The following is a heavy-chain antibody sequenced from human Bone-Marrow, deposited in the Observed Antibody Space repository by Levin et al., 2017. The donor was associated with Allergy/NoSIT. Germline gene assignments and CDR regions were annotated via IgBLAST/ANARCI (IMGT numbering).Heavy chain of an antibody. CDR3: ARDVGGKGSY. D-gene: IGHD4-23*01. V-gene: IGHV3-74*01. J-gene: IGHJ4*02. CDR1: GFTFSTYW. Sequence: SGGSLRLSCAASGFTFSTYWMHWVRQAPGKGLVWVSRTNEDGSITNYADSVKGRFTISRDNAKNTLYLQMSSLRAEDTAVYYCARDVGGKGSYWGQGTLVTVSS. CDR2: TNEDGSIT.